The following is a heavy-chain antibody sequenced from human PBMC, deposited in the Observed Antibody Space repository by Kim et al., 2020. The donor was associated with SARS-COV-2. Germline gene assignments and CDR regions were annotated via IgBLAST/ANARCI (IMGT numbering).Heavy chain of an antibody. D-gene: IGHD1-1*01. Sequence: SETLSLTCTVSGGSISSSSYYWGWIRQPPGKGLEWIGSIYYSGSTYYNPSLKSRVTISVDTSKNQFSLKLSSVTAADTAVYYCARRVLTIQNDGKAFDIWGQGTMVTVSS. J-gene: IGHJ3*02. V-gene: IGHV4-39*01. CDR1: GGSISSSSYY. CDR3: ARRVLTIQNDGKAFDI. CDR2: IYYSGST.